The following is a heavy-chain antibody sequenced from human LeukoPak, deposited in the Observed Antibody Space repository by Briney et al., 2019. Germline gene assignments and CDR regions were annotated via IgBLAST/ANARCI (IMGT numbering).Heavy chain of an antibody. Sequence: GGSLRLSCAASGFTFSSYAMTWVRQAPGKGLEWVSAISNSGGGTYYADSVKGRFTISRDNSKNTLYLQMNSLRAEDTAVYYCARPLTGHYGMDVWGQGTTVTVSS. D-gene: IGHD1-14*01. CDR2: ISNSGGGT. CDR1: GFTFSSYA. CDR3: ARPLTGHYGMDV. V-gene: IGHV3-23*01. J-gene: IGHJ6*02.